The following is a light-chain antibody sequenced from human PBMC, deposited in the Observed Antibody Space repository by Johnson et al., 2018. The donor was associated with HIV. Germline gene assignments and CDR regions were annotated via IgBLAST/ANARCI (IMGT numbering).Light chain of an antibody. J-gene: IGLJ1*01. Sequence: HSVLTQPPSVSAAPGQKVTISCSGSSSNIGNNYVSWYQQLPGTAPKLLIYDNNKRPSGIPDRFSGSKSGTSATLGITGLQTGDEADYYCGTWDSSPSAYVFGTGTKVTVL. CDR1: SSNIGNNY. CDR3: GTWDSSPSAYV. CDR2: DNN. V-gene: IGLV1-51*01.